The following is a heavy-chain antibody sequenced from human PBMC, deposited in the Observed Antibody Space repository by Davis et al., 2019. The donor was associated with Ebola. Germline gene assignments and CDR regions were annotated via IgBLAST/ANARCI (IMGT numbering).Heavy chain of an antibody. CDR2: IYYSGTT. J-gene: IGHJ4*02. D-gene: IGHD5-12*01. Sequence: PSETLSLTCSVSGGSTSGYYWSWIRQSPAKGLEGIAWIYYSGTTNYNPSFNSRVTVSVDTSENQISLKLSSVTAADTALYYCARSGAYEPYEYWGQGTPVTVSS. CDR1: GGSTSGYY. V-gene: IGHV4-59*01. CDR3: ARSGAYEPYEY.